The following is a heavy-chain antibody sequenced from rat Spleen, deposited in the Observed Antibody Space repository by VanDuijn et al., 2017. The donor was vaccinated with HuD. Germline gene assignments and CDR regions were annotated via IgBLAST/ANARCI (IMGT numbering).Heavy chain of an antibody. D-gene: IGHD1-11*01. V-gene: IGHV2-43*01. CDR2: IWAGGST. CDR3: ARGEGFGGYRPNWFAY. Sequence: QVQLKESGPGLVQPSQTLSLTCTVSGFSLTNFHVTWVRQPPGKGLEWVGVIWAGGSTDYNSALKSRLSISRDTSKSQVFLKMNSLQTEDTATYYCARGEGFGGYRPNWFAYWGQGTLVTVSS. J-gene: IGHJ3*01. CDR1: GFSLTNFH.